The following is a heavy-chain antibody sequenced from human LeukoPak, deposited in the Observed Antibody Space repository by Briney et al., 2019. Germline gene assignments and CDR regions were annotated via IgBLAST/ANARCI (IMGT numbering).Heavy chain of an antibody. J-gene: IGHJ4*02. CDR2: ISAYNGNT. CDR1: GYTFTSYG. V-gene: IGHV1-18*01. D-gene: IGHD2-15*01. Sequence: ASVKVSCKASGYTFTSYGISWVRQAPGQGLEWMGWISAYNGNTNYAQKFQGRVTITADKSTSTAYMELSSLRSEDTAVYYCARGTYSRVYFDYWGQGTLVTVSS. CDR3: ARGTYSRVYFDY.